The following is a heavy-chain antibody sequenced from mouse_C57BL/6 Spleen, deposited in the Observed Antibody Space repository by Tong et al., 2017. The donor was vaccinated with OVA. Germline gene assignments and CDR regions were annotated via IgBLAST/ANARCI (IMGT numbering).Heavy chain of an antibody. CDR1: GFAFSSYD. D-gene: IGHD2-4*01. CDR3: ARGGLRRYFDV. J-gene: IGHJ1*01. CDR2: ISSGGGST. Sequence: EVQLVESGGGSVKPGGSLKLSCAASGFAFSSYDMSWVRQTPEKRLEWVAYISSGGGSTYYPDTVKGRFTISRDNAKNTLYLQMSSLKSEDTAMYYCARGGLRRYFDVWGAGTTVTVSS. V-gene: IGHV5-12-1*01.